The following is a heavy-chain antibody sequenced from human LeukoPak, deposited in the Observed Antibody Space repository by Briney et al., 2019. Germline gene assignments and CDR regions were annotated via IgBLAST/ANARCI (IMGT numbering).Heavy chain of an antibody. D-gene: IGHD3-10*01. CDR1: GFTFDDYT. Sequence: GGSLRLSCAASGFTFDDYTMHWVRQAPGKGLEWVSLIIWDGGSTYYADSVKGRFTISRDNSKNSLYLQMNSLRTEDTALYYCAKGPRGFGELLYWFDPWGQGTLVTVSS. V-gene: IGHV3-43*01. CDR3: AKGPRGFGELLYWFDP. J-gene: IGHJ5*02. CDR2: IIWDGGST.